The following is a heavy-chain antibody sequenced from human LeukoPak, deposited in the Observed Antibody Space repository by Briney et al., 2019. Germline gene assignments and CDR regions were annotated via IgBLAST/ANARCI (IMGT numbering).Heavy chain of an antibody. Sequence: SETLSLTCTVSGGSMSDYYWSWIRQPPGKGLEWIGYIYYTGSTNYNPSLKDRVTISIDTSKNQFSLKLSSVTAADTALYYCVRDPTTVTTFFDLWGQGTLVTVSS. J-gene: IGHJ5*01. CDR1: GGSMSDYY. CDR3: VRDPTTVTTFFDL. D-gene: IGHD4-17*01. V-gene: IGHV4-59*01. CDR2: IYYTGST.